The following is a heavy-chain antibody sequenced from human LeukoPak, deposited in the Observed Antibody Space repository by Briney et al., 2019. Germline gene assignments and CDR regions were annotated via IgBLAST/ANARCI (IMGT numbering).Heavy chain of an antibody. CDR1: GGPFSGYF. J-gene: IGHJ4*02. Sequence: SETLPLTCAVSGGPFSGYFWSWIRQSSGKGLEWIGEIHNSGTTNYNPSLNSRVTISEDTSKNQFYLNLSSVTAADTAVYYCARRYYYNLGSFPFDFWGQGTLVTASS. CDR3: ARRYYYNLGSFPFDF. D-gene: IGHD3-10*01. CDR2: IHNSGTT. V-gene: IGHV4-34*01.